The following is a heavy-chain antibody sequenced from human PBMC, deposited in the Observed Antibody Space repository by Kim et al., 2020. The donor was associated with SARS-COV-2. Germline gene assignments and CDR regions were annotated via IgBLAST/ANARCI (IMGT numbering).Heavy chain of an antibody. J-gene: IGHJ4*02. Sequence: RVTISVDTSKNQFSLKLSSVTAADTAVYYCARHNRGNVIVVVMPKIYLDYWGQGTLVTVSS. CDR3: ARHNRGNVIVVVMPKIYLDY. V-gene: IGHV4-39*01. D-gene: IGHD3-22*01.